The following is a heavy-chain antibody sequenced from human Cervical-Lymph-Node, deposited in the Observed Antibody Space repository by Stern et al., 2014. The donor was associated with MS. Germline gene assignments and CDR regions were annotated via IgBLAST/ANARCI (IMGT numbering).Heavy chain of an antibody. CDR1: GFKFDEYA. J-gene: IGHJ4*02. D-gene: IGHD3-22*01. V-gene: IGHV3-9*01. Sequence: VQLEESGGGLVQPGRSLRLSCAASGFKFDEYAMHWVRQAPGKGLEWVSGISGNSGSKDYADSVKGRFIISRDNAKNSLYLQMNSLRAEDTALYYCANDLDSSGYYYAIDYWGQGTLVTVSS. CDR3: ANDLDSSGYYYAIDY. CDR2: ISGNSGSK.